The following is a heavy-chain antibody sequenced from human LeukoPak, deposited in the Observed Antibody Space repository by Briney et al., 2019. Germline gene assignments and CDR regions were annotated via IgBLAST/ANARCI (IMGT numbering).Heavy chain of an antibody. Sequence: ASAKVSCKASGFTFTDYYLHWVRQAPGQGLEWMGWISPNNGDTDYAQKLQGRVRMTTDTSISTAYMDLSRLTSNDTAMYYCAREGPLSSIKHWGQGTLVTVSS. V-gene: IGHV1-2*02. CDR1: GFTFTDYY. CDR3: AREGPLSSIKH. J-gene: IGHJ1*01. D-gene: IGHD5-12*01. CDR2: ISPNNGDT.